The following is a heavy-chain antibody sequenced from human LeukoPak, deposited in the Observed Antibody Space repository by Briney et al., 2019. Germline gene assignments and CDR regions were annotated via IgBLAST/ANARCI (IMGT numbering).Heavy chain of an antibody. J-gene: IGHJ3*02. CDR2: ISSSGSTI. D-gene: IGHD1-26*01. Sequence: GGSLRLSCAAPGFTFSSYAMSWVRQAPGKGLEWVSYISSSGSTIYYADSVKGRFTISRDNAKNSLYLRMNSLRAEDTAVYYCARDRLPVGATMGSFDAFDIWGQGTMVTVSS. CDR1: GFTFSSYA. V-gene: IGHV3-48*04. CDR3: ARDRLPVGATMGSFDAFDI.